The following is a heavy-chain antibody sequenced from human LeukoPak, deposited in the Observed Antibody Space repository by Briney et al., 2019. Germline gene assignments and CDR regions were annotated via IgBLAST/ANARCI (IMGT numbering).Heavy chain of an antibody. V-gene: IGHV3-21*01. CDR2: ISSSGSYI. D-gene: IGHD2-2*01. CDR3: AADCSSTSCYLVAFDI. CDR1: GFTFSSHS. Sequence: PGGSLRLSCAASGFTFSSHSMNWVRQAPGKGLEWVSSISSSGSYIYYSDSVRGRFAISRDNAKNSLFLQMNSLRAEDTAVYYCAADCSSTSCYLVAFDIWGLGTMVTVSS. J-gene: IGHJ3*02.